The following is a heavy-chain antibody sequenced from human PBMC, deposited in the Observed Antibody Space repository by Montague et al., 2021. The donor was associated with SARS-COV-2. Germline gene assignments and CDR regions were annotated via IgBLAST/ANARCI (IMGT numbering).Heavy chain of an antibody. D-gene: IGHD3-22*01. CDR1: GGSVSDYY. Sequence: SETLSLTCAVYGGSVSDYYWSWIRQPPGKGLEWIGEINHSGSTNYNPSLKSRVTTSVDTSKNQFSLKLTSVTAADTAVYDCARGPRITMIVVVITDIWFDPWGQGTLVTVSS. CDR2: INHSGST. CDR3: ARGPRITMIVVVITDIWFDP. J-gene: IGHJ5*02. V-gene: IGHV4-34*01.